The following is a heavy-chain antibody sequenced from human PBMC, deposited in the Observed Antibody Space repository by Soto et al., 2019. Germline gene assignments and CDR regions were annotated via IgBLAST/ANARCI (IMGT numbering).Heavy chain of an antibody. D-gene: IGHD6-13*01. J-gene: IGHJ3*02. CDR1: GYIFTGYY. CDR3: AIEAAGYDAFHI. CDR2: INPNSGGT. V-gene: IGHV1-2*02. Sequence: ASVKVSCKASGYIFTGYYMHWVRQAPGQGLEWMGWINPNSGGTNYAQKFRGRVTMTRDTSISTAYMELSRLRSDDTAVYYCAIEAAGYDAFHIWGQGTMVTVSS.